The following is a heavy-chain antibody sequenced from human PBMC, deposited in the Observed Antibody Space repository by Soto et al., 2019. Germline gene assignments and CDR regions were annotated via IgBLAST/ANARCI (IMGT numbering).Heavy chain of an antibody. CDR2: IYPGDSDT. CDR3: ARDPGWGSAHDGFDI. V-gene: IGHV5-51*01. D-gene: IGHD7-27*01. Sequence: PGESLKISCKGSGYTFTDYWIGWVRQMPGKGLEWMGIIYPGDSDTRYSPSLQGQVTISVDKSINTAYLQWSSLKASDTAMYYCARDPGWGSAHDGFDIWGQGTRVTVS. J-gene: IGHJ3*02. CDR1: GYTFTDYW.